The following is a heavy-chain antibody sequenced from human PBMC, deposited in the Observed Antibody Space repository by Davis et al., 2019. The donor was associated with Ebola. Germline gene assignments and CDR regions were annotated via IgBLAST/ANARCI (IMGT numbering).Heavy chain of an antibody. D-gene: IGHD6-19*01. Sequence: ASVKVSCKASGYTFTSYDINWVRQATGQGLEWMGWMNPHSGNTGYTQKFQGRVTITRNTSISTAYMELSSLRSEDTAVYYCARGDPLYSSGWYSGDYWGQGTLVTVSS. CDR1: GYTFTSYD. CDR2: MNPHSGNT. CDR3: ARGDPLYSSGWYSGDY. J-gene: IGHJ4*02. V-gene: IGHV1-8*01.